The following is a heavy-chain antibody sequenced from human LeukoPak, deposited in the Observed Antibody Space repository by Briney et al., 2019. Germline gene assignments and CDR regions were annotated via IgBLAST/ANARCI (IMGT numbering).Heavy chain of an antibody. CDR2: ISGSGGDST. Sequence: GGSLRLSCAASGFSFSSFAMSWVRQAPGKGLEWVSAISGSGGDSTYYADSVKGRFTISRDNSKNTLYLQMNSLRAEETAVYYCAKGMWLELPLAYWGQGTLVTVSS. V-gene: IGHV3-23*01. CDR1: GFSFSSFA. CDR3: AKGMWLELPLAY. J-gene: IGHJ4*02. D-gene: IGHD2-15*01.